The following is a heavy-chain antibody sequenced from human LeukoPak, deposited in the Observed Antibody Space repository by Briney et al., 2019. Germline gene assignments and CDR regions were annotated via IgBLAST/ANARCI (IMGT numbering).Heavy chain of an antibody. CDR3: TRDPYYFDSSGYYHHAFDI. CDR1: GFPLRDCD. D-gene: IGHD3-22*01. CDR2: IRSKVYGGTT. J-gene: IGHJ3*02. V-gene: IGHV3-49*04. Sequence: GGSLRLSCTGFGFPLRDCDVSWVRQAPGKGLEGIGFIRSKVYGGTTEYAASVKGRFTISSDDSKSIAYLQMNSLKTEDTAVYYCTRDPYYFDSSGYYHHAFDIWGQGAMVAVSS.